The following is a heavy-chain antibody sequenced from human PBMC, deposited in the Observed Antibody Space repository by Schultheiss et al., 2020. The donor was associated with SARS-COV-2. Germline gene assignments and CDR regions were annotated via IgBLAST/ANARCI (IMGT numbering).Heavy chain of an antibody. J-gene: IGHJ4*02. CDR3: ARWGNSKILDH. CDR1: GFTFSDYA. Sequence: GGSLRLSCAASGFTFSDYAMHWVRQAPGKGLEWVAVISFDGNNKYYTDSVKGRFTISRDNSKNTLYLQMNSLRAEDTAVYYCARWGNSKILDHWGQGTLVTVSS. D-gene: IGHD3-16*01. CDR2: ISFDGNNK. V-gene: IGHV3-30*04.